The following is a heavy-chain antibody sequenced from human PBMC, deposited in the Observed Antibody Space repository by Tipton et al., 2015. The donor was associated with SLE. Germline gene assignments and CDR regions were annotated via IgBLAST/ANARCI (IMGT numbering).Heavy chain of an antibody. V-gene: IGHV4-61*05. D-gene: IGHD6-19*01. J-gene: IGHJ4*02. CDR2: MYYSGTT. CDR1: GGSISSSSYY. Sequence: TLSLTCTVSGGSISSSSYYWGWIRQPPGKGLEWIGYMYYSGTTNYNPSLTGRVTISVDASTSQFSLKLNSVTAADTAVYYCAGMAGPYYFDYWGQGTLVTVSS. CDR3: AGMAGPYYFDY.